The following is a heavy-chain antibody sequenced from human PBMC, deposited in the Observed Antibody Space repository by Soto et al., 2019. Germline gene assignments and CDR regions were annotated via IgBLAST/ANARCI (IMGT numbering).Heavy chain of an antibody. J-gene: IGHJ5*02. Sequence: NLSLTCTVSSGSISSSGYYWGWIRQPPGEGLEWIGSIYYSGSTHYNPSLKSRVTIFVDTSKNQFSLKLSSVTAADTAVYYCARHKDYGDYAGIDPWGQGTLVTVSS. CDR1: SGSISSSGYY. D-gene: IGHD4-17*01. CDR3: ARHKDYGDYAGIDP. V-gene: IGHV4-39*01. CDR2: IYYSGST.